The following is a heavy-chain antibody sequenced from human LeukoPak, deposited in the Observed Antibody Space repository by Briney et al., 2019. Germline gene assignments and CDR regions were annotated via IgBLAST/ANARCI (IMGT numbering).Heavy chain of an antibody. D-gene: IGHD1-26*01. Sequence: GGSLRLSCVAYGFTFSSYALSWVRQAPGTGLEWVSAISGSGGSTYYADSVKGRFTISRDNSKNTLYLQMNSLRAEDTAVYYCAKVGGWELLQGDFDYWGQGTLVTVSS. CDR1: GFTFSSYA. J-gene: IGHJ4*02. V-gene: IGHV3-23*01. CDR3: AKVGGWELLQGDFDY. CDR2: ISGSGGST.